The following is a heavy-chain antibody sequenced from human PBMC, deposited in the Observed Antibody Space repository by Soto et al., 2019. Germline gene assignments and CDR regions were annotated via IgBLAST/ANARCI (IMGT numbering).Heavy chain of an antibody. CDR1: GFYFSSTW. CDR3: ARDCDHTIDS. D-gene: IGHD2-21*01. J-gene: IGHJ4*02. Sequence: GGSLRLSCATSGFYFSSTWIHWVRQVPGQGLVWVSRINSDGSSIIYADSVKGRFTLSRDNAKNTAHLQMSSLRVEDTAVYYCARDCDHTIDSWGQGIRVTVSS. V-gene: IGHV3-74*01. CDR2: INSDGSSI.